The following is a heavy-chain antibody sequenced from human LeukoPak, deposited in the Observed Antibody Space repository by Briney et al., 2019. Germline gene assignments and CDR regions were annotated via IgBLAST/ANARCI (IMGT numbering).Heavy chain of an antibody. D-gene: IGHD1-26*01. CDR2: IDHSGST. CDR3: ARAASSVDYSGSYSPFDY. J-gene: IGHJ4*02. V-gene: IGHV4-34*01. CDR1: GGSFSDNF. Sequence: PSETLSLTCAVYGGSFSDNFWSWIRQPPGKGVKWSGEIDHSGSTNYNPSLKTRLTISVDTSKNQFSLKLSSVTAADTAVYYCARAASSVDYSGSYSPFDYWGQGTLVTVSS.